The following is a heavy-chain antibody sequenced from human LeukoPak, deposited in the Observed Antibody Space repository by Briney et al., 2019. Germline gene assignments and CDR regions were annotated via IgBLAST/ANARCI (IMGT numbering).Heavy chain of an antibody. V-gene: IGHV1-18*01. CDR2: ISAYNGHT. Sequence: GASVKVSCKASGFTFTGYGFTWVRQAPGQGLEWMGWISAYNGHTNYAQKLQGRVTMTTDTSASTVYMELRSLRSDDTAVYYCARDIGSSWTHISYRDYWGQGTLVTVSS. J-gene: IGHJ4*02. CDR1: GFTFTGYG. CDR3: ARDIGSSWTHISYRDY. D-gene: IGHD6-13*01.